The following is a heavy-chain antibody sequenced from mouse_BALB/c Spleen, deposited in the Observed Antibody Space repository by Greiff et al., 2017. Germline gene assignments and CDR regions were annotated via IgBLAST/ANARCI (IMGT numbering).Heavy chain of an antibody. D-gene: IGHD2-1*01. Sequence: QVQLQQPGAELVKPGASVKLSCKASGYTFTSYWMHWVKQWPGQGLEWIGEINPSNGRTNYNEKFKSKATLTVDKSSSTAYMQLSSLTSEDSAVYYCARRGYGKEDYVDYGGRGTTLTVSS. J-gene: IGHJ2*01. CDR3: ARRGYGKEDYVDY. CDR2: INPSNGRT. CDR1: GYTFTSYW. V-gene: IGHV1S81*02.